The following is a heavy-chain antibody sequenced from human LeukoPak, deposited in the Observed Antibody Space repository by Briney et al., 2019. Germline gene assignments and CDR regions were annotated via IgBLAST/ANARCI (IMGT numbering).Heavy chain of an antibody. CDR1: GYTFSDYY. CDR3: MPSPSNTWPFDS. V-gene: IGHV1-2*06. J-gene: IGHJ4*02. CDR2: INLNSGAT. D-gene: IGHD2-2*01. Sequence: ASVKVSCKASGYTFSDYYMHWVRQAPGQGLEWMGRINLNSGATNFARKFQGRVTMTRDTSISTAYLELSRVRSDDTAVFYCMPSPSNTWPFDSWGQGTLVTVSS.